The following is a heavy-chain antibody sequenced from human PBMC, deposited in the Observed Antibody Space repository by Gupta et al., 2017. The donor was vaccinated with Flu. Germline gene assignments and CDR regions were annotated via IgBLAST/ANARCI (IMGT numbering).Heavy chain of an antibody. V-gene: IGHV3-9*01. D-gene: IGHD6-13*01. CDR1: DDFA. Sequence: DDFAMHWVRQVPGKGLEWVSGISWNSNTIAYADSVKGRFTISRDNAKNSLYLQVNSLRAEDTALYFCVKDSLSSSWALFDFWGQGSLVTVSS. J-gene: IGHJ4*02. CDR3: VKDSLSSSWALFDF. CDR2: ISWNSNTI.